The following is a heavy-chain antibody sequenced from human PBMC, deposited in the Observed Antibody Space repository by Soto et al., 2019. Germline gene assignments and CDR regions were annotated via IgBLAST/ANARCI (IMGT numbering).Heavy chain of an antibody. J-gene: IGHJ4*02. V-gene: IGHV6-1*01. D-gene: IGHD6-19*01. CDR2: TYYRSKWYS. Sequence: PSPTLSITCDISGDSVSSTRTSWSLIRQSPSRGLEWLGRTYYRSKWYSDYAVSVKSRITINPDTSKNQFSLQLNSVTPEDTAVYYCARGSYYSGWVWGQGTLVTVYS. CDR1: GDSVSSTRTS. CDR3: ARGSYYSGWV.